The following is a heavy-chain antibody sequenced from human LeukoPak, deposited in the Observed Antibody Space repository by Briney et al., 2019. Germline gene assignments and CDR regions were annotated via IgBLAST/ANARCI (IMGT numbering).Heavy chain of an antibody. V-gene: IGHV1-46*01. Sequence: ASEKVSCKASGYTFTSYGISWVRQAPGQGLEWMGVINPSGGSTTYAQNFQGRVTMTRDTSTITVYMELSSLRSDDTAVYYCAREAIFGVVREYYFDYWGQGTLVTVS. CDR2: INPSGGST. D-gene: IGHD3-3*01. CDR3: AREAIFGVVREYYFDY. J-gene: IGHJ4*02. CDR1: GYTFTSYG.